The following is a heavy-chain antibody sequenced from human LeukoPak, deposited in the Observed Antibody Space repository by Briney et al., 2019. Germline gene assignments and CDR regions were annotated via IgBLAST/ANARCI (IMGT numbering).Heavy chain of an antibody. CDR3: ARDGSYDILTGPDY. D-gene: IGHD3-9*01. Sequence: PSETLSLTCAVYGGSFSGYYWGWIRQPPGKGLEWIGSIYHSGSTYYNPSLKSRVTISVDTSKNQFSLKLSSVTAADTAVYYCARDGSYDILTGPDYWGQGALVTVSS. CDR1: GGSFSGYY. J-gene: IGHJ4*02. V-gene: IGHV4-38-2*02. CDR2: IYHSGST.